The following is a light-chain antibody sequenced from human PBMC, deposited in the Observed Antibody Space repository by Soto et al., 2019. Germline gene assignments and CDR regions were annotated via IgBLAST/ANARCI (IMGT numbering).Light chain of an antibody. CDR1: SSDVGGYNY. CDR2: EVS. Sequence: ALTQPASVSGSPGQSITISCTGTSSDVGGYNYVSWYQQHPGKAPKLMIYEVSNRPSGVSNRFSGSKSGNTASLTISGLQAEDEADYYCSSYTSSATPVVFGGGTKLTVL. V-gene: IGLV2-14*01. CDR3: SSYTSSATPVV. J-gene: IGLJ2*01.